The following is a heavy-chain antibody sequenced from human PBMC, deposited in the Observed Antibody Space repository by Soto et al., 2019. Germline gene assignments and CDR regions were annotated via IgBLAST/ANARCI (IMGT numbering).Heavy chain of an antibody. J-gene: IGHJ6*02. D-gene: IGHD2-15*01. Sequence: SETLSLTCSVSGYSVSSSDYYWAWIRQPPGKGLEWIGSMFYSGLTYYNPSLKSRVTLSVDTSKNQFSVRLNSVTAADTAVYYCAPLSVSLSGPYGIHVWGQGTTVTVS. CDR2: MFYSGLT. V-gene: IGHV4-39*01. CDR1: GYSVSSSDYY. CDR3: APLSVSLSGPYGIHV.